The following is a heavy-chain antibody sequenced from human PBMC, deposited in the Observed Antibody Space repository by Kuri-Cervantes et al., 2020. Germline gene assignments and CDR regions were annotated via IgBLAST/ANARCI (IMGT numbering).Heavy chain of an antibody. J-gene: IGHJ3*02. CDR3: ARQWLVREGDAFDI. CDR1: GFTVSSNY. CDR2: IYSGGST. V-gene: IGHV3-66*04. D-gene: IGHD6-19*01. Sequence: GESLKISCAASGFTVSSNYMSWVRQAPGKGLEWVSVIYSGGSTYYADSVKGRFTISRDNSKNTLYLQMNSLRAEDTAVYYCARQWLVREGDAFDIWGQGTMVTVSS.